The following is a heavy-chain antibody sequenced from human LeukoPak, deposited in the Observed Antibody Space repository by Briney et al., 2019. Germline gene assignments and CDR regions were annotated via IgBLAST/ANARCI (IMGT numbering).Heavy chain of an antibody. Sequence: GASVRVSCKASGRTNNKFGVTWVRQAPGQGLEWVGWISSDNGIPRYADKFQDRVTISADTSTTTAYIEMRSLTYDDTAVYFFANVAKGRFFFYHMDVWGKGTTVTVSS. CDR1: GRTNNKFG. D-gene: IGHD2-2*01. CDR3: ANVAKGRFFFYHMDV. J-gene: IGHJ6*04. V-gene: IGHV1-18*01. CDR2: ISSDNGIP.